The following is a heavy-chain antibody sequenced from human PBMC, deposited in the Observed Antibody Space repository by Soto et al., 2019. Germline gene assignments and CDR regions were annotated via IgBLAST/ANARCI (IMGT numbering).Heavy chain of an antibody. Sequence: ASVKVSCKASGYIFPDSCVDWVRQAPGEGLEWMGRINPNGGGTNYAQKFEGWVTMTTDTSISTAYMELSRLNFDDTAVYYCARGEQLVHFDSWGQGTLVTVSS. J-gene: IGHJ4*01. V-gene: IGHV1-2*04. CDR2: INPNGGGT. D-gene: IGHD6-6*01. CDR3: ARGEQLVHFDS. CDR1: GYIFPDSC.